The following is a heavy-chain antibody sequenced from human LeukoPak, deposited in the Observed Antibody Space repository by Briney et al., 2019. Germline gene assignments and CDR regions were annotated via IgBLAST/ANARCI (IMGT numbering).Heavy chain of an antibody. Sequence: GGSLRLSCAASGFTSSSYEMNWVRQAPGKGLEWVSYISSSGSTIYYADSVKGRFTISRDNAKNSLYLQMNSLRAEDTAVYYCATAKPSGYSSGWPDAFDIWGQGTMVTVSS. D-gene: IGHD6-19*01. V-gene: IGHV3-48*03. CDR2: ISSSGSTI. J-gene: IGHJ3*02. CDR1: GFTSSSYE. CDR3: ATAKPSGYSSGWPDAFDI.